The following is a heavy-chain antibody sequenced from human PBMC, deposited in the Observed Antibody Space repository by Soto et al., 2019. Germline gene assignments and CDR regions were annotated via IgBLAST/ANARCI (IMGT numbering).Heavy chain of an antibody. J-gene: IGHJ6*03. CDR2: ISSSGSTI. CDR1: GFTFSDYY. CDR3: AREAIQLSLLEYYYMDV. V-gene: IGHV3-11*01. Sequence: GGSLSLSCAASGFTFSDYYMSWIRQAPGKGLEWVSYISSSGSTIYYADSVKGRFTISRDNAKNSLYLQMNSLRAEDTAVYYCAREAIQLSLLEYYYMDVWGKGTTVTVSS. D-gene: IGHD5-18*01.